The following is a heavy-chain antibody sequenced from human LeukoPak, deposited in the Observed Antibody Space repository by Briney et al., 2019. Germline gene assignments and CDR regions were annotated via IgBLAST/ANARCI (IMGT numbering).Heavy chain of an antibody. V-gene: IGHV4-61*02. Sequence: SETLSLTCTVSGGSISSGSYYCSWIRQPAGKGLEWIGRIYTSGSTNYNPSLKSRVTISVDTSKNQFSLKLSSVTAADTAVYYCAREVTSSWYGPHPAFDYWGQGTLVTVSS. J-gene: IGHJ4*02. CDR3: AREVTSSWYGPHPAFDY. CDR2: IYTSGST. D-gene: IGHD6-13*01. CDR1: GGSISSGSYY.